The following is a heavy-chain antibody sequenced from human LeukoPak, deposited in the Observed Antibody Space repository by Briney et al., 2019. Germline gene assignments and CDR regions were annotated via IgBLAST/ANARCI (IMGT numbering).Heavy chain of an antibody. V-gene: IGHV5-51*01. Sequence: GESLKISCKGSGYSFTSYWIGWVRQMPGKGLEWMGIIYPGDSDTRCSPSFQGQVTISADKSISTAYLQWSSLKASDTAMYYCARAEGGVIADPGFDFDYWGQGTLVTVSS. CDR1: GYSFTSYW. J-gene: IGHJ4*02. CDR3: ARAEGGVIADPGFDFDY. CDR2: IYPGDSDT. D-gene: IGHD3-16*02.